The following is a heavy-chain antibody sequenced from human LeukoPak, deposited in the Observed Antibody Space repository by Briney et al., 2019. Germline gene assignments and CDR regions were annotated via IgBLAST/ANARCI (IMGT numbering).Heavy chain of an antibody. V-gene: IGHV3-23*01. CDR1: GFTFSSYA. Sequence: GGSLRLSCAASGFTFSSYAMSWVRQAPGKGLEWVSAISGSGGSTHYADSVKGRFTISRDNSKNTLYLQMNSLRAEDTAVYHCAKSYSSFLYYGMDVWGQGTTVTVSS. CDR3: AKSYSSFLYYGMDV. J-gene: IGHJ6*02. D-gene: IGHD6-19*01. CDR2: ISGSGGST.